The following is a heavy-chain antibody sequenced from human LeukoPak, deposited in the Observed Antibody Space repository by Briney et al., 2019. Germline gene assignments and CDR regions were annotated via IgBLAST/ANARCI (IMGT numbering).Heavy chain of an antibody. CDR1: GGSISSSSYY. CDR2: IYYSGST. D-gene: IGHD4-17*01. J-gene: IGHJ3*02. Sequence: PSETLSLTCTVSGGSISSSSYYWGWIRQPPGKGLAWIGSIYYSGSTYYNPSLKSRVTISVDTSKNQFSLKLSSVTAADTAVYYCARPTVTALDAFDIWGQGTMVTVSS. CDR3: ARPTVTALDAFDI. V-gene: IGHV4-39*01.